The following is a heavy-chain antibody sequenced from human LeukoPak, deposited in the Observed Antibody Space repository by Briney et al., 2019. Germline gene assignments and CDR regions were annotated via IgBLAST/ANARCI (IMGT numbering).Heavy chain of an antibody. V-gene: IGHV4-61*08. CDR3: ARDRGPWGITYYGMDV. CDR1: GGSISSGGYY. Sequence: SQTLSLTCTVSGGSISSGGYYWSWIRQPPGKGLEWIGYIYYSGSTNYNPSLKSRVTISVDTSKNQFSLKLSSVTAADTAVYYCARDRGPWGITYYGMDVWGQGTTVTVSS. D-gene: IGHD3-16*01. J-gene: IGHJ6*02. CDR2: IYYSGST.